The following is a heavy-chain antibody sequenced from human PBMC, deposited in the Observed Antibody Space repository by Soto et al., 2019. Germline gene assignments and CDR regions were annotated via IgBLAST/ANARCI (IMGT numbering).Heavy chain of an antibody. Sequence: QTLSLTCDISGDSVSSNSAAGNWIRQTPSRGLEWLGRTYYRSKWYSNYAISVKSRVTVNPDTFKNQFSLQLNSVTPEDTAVYYCARGSWDDVSGHYYMDVWGKGTTVTVSS. J-gene: IGHJ6*03. CDR1: GDSVSSNSAA. CDR3: ARGSWDDVSGHYYMDV. CDR2: TYYRSKWYS. V-gene: IGHV6-1*01. D-gene: IGHD1-1*01.